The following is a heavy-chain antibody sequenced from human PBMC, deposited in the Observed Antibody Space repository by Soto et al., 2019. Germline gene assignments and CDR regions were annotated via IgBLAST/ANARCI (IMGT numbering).Heavy chain of an antibody. J-gene: IGHJ6*02. CDR3: ARHRKYYYIVTGYYIPAHMDV. CDR1: GASIRDSSYF. D-gene: IGHD3-9*01. Sequence: SETLSLTCTVSGASIRDSSYFWGWIRQPPGKGLECIGSIYYSGITHYNPSLKSRVTISVDTSKNQFSLKLSSVTAADTAVYYCARHRKYYYIVTGYYIPAHMDVWAQGTTVTVSS. V-gene: IGHV4-39*01. CDR2: IYYSGIT.